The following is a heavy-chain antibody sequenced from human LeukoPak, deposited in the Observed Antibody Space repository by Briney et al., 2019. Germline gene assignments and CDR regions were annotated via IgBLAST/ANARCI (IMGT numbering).Heavy chain of an antibody. Sequence: GGSLRLSCAASGFTFSSFSMHWVRQAPGKGLESVSAISSNGGSTYYANSVKGRFTISRDNSKNTLYLQMGSLRAEDMAVYYCAREYYGGYVDYWGQETRLTVSS. J-gene: IGHJ4*02. CDR1: GFTFSSFS. CDR3: AREYYGGYVDY. CDR2: ISSNGGST. D-gene: IGHD3-10*01. V-gene: IGHV3-64*01.